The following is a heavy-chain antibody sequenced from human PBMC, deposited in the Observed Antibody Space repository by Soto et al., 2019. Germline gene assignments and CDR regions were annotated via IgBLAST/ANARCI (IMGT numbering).Heavy chain of an antibody. CDR1: GGSVSNDAYY. CDR3: ARLGIGWEFPFDY. J-gene: IGHJ4*02. V-gene: IGHV4-61*08. Sequence: QVQLQESGPGLVKPSETLSLTCIVSGGSVSNDAYYWSWIRQPPGKGLEWIGYIYHSGSTYNNPSLKSRLTISVDTSANQFSLKVSSVTAADTAVYYCARLGIGWEFPFDYWGQGTLVNVSS. D-gene: IGHD1-26*01. CDR2: IYHSGST.